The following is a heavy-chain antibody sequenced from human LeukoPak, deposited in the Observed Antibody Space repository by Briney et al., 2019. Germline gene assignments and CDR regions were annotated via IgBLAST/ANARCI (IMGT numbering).Heavy chain of an antibody. CDR1: GGSISSGGYY. CDR2: IYYNGNT. Sequence: SQTLSLTCTVSGGSISSGGYYWSWIRQHPGKCLEWLGYIYYNGNTYYNPSLKGRVTISLDTSKKQFSLTVRSVTAADTAIYYCARDPQLGIGRPSDDFDIWGQGTMVTVSS. CDR3: ARDPQLGIGRPSDDFDI. V-gene: IGHV4-31*03. J-gene: IGHJ3*02. D-gene: IGHD7-27*01.